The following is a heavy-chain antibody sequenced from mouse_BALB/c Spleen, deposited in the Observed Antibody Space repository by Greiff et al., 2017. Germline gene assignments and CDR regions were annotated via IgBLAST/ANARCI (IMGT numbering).Heavy chain of an antibody. V-gene: IGHV5-12-2*01. Sequence: EVKLVESGGGLVQPGGSLKLSCAASGFTFSSYTMSWVRQTPEKRLEWVAYISNGGGSTYYPDTVKGRFTISRDNAKNTLYLQMSSLKSEDTAMYYCARLGETAFAYWGQGTLVTVSA. CDR1: GFTFSSYT. CDR3: ARLGETAFAY. D-gene: IGHD1-2*01. J-gene: IGHJ3*01. CDR2: ISNGGGST.